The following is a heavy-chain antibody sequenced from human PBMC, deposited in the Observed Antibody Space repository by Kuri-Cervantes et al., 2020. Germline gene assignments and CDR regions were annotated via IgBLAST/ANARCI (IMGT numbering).Heavy chain of an antibody. Sequence: ASVKVSCKASGYTFTGYYMHWVRQAPGQGLEWMGWINPNSGGTNYAQKFQGRVTMTRDTSISTAYMELSRLRSDDTAVYYCAKDLGVGATGEYAFDIWGQGTMVTVSS. J-gene: IGHJ3*02. V-gene: IGHV1-2*02. CDR1: GYTFTGYY. D-gene: IGHD1-26*01. CDR2: INPNSGGT. CDR3: AKDLGVGATGEYAFDI.